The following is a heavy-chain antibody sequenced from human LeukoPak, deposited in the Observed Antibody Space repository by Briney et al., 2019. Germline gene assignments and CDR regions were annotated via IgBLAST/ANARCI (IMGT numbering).Heavy chain of an antibody. J-gene: IGHJ4*02. CDR2: IHSGDTA. CDR1: GFTVRSNY. Sequence: GGSLRLSCAASGFTVRSNYMSWVRQAPGKGLEWVSVIHSGDTAYYADSVKGIFTISRDNSKNTLYLQMNNLRAEDKAVYYCARVAGDYAEYYFDFWGQGTLVTVSS. D-gene: IGHD4-17*01. CDR3: ARVAGDYAEYYFDF. V-gene: IGHV3-66*01.